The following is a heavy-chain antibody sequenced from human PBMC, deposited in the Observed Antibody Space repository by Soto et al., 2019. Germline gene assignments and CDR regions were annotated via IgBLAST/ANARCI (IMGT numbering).Heavy chain of an antibody. Sequence: GGSLRLSCAASGFTFSSYGMHWVRQAPGKGLEWVAVIWYDGSNKYYADSVKGRFTISRDNSKNTLYLQMNSLRAEDTAVYYCARESFPGYCTNGVCQAAAFDISGQGTMVTVSS. CDR3: ARESFPGYCTNGVCQAAAFDI. V-gene: IGHV3-33*01. CDR2: IWYDGSNK. CDR1: GFTFSSYG. D-gene: IGHD2-8*01. J-gene: IGHJ3*02.